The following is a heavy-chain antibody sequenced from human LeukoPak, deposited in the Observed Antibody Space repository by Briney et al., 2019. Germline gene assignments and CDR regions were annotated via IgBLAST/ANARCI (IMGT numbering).Heavy chain of an antibody. J-gene: IGHJ5*02. CDR3: ALQEGGFDP. Sequence: SGPTVAKPTQIRTLIWSFSGFLVSTGGGEVAWIGQPPGKGLKWLALIYWDDGTLYRPSLKSRLTNTKDTPKNQVVLTMTNMDPGDAATYYCALQEGGFDPWGQGTLVTVSS. CDR1: GFLVSTGGGE. CDR2: IYWDDGT. V-gene: IGHV2-5*02.